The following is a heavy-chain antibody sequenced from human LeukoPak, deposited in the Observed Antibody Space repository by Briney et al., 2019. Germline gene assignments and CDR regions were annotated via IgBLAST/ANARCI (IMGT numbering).Heavy chain of an antibody. CDR1: GRSISSDY. CDR3: ARMGMGCQTDY. D-gene: IGHD6-13*01. CDR2: SYNSGST. Sequence: PSETLSLTCTVYGRSISSDYWSCIRQPPGKGLEWIGYSYNSGSTNYNPSLKSRVTISVDTSKNQFSLKLSSVTAADTAVYYCARMGMGCQTDYWGQGTLVTVSS. V-gene: IGHV4-59*08. J-gene: IGHJ4*02.